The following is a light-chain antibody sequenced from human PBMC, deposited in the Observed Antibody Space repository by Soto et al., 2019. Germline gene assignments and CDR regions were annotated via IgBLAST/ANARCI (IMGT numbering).Light chain of an antibody. CDR2: DAS. CDR3: KKYNSYSWT. Sequence: DIQMTPSPSTLSSSVGDRATITCRASQSISSWLAWYQQKPGNAPKLLIYDASRLESGVPSRFSGSGSGTEFTLTISSLQPDEFATYYCKKYNSYSWTFGQGTKVDIK. J-gene: IGKJ1*01. V-gene: IGKV1-5*01. CDR1: QSISSW.